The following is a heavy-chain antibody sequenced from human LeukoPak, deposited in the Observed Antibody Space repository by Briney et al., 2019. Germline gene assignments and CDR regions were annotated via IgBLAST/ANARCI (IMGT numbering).Heavy chain of an antibody. V-gene: IGHV4-39*07. CDR1: GGSISSSSYY. CDR2: IYYSGST. D-gene: IGHD4-23*01. Sequence: SETLSLTCTVSGGSISSSSYYWGWIRQPPGKGLEWIGSIYYSGSTYYNPSLKSRVTISVDTSKNQFSLKLSSVTAADTAVYYCARDTGTVVDYWGQGTLVTVSS. J-gene: IGHJ4*02. CDR3: ARDTGTVVDY.